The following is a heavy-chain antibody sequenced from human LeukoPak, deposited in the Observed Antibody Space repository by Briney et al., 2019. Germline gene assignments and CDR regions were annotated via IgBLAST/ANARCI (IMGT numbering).Heavy chain of an antibody. J-gene: IGHJ6*02. CDR3: AKEGYQLLHYLDYGMDV. V-gene: IGHV1-3*01. CDR1: GYTFTSYA. CDR2: INAGNGNT. D-gene: IGHD2-2*01. Sequence: ASVKVSCKASGYTFTSYAMHWVRQAPGQRLEWMGWINAGNGNTKYSQKFQGRVTITRDTSASTAYMELSSLRSEDTAVYYCAKEGYQLLHYLDYGMDVWGQGTTVTVSS.